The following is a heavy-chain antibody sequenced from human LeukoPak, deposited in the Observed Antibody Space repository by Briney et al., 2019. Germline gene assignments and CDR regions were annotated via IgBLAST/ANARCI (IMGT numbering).Heavy chain of an antibody. CDR1: GFTFSSYA. CDR3: ARDRITMVRGVIGY. J-gene: IGHJ4*02. CDR2: ISYDGSNK. D-gene: IGHD3-10*01. V-gene: IGHV3-30*04. Sequence: PGGSLRLSCAASGFTFSSYAMHWVRQAPGKGLEWVAVISYDGSNKYYADSVKGRFTISRDNSKNTLYLQMNSLRAEDTAVYYCARDRITMVRGVIGYWGQGTLVTVSS.